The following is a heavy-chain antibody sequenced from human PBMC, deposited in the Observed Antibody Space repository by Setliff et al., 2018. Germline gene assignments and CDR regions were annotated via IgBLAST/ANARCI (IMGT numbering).Heavy chain of an antibody. CDR2: IYYSGST. CDR1: GGSISSSSYY. Sequence: SETLSLTCTVSGGSISSSSYYWGWTRQPPGKGLEWIGSIYYSGSTYYNPSLKSRVTISVDTSKNQFSLKLSSVTAADTAVYYCARQPILLWFGELPSGPTDWFDPWGQGTLVTVSS. CDR3: ARQPILLWFGELPSGPTDWFDP. V-gene: IGHV4-39*01. J-gene: IGHJ5*02. D-gene: IGHD3-10*01.